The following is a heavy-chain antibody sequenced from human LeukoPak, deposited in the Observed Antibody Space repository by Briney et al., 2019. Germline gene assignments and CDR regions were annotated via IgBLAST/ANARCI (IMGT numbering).Heavy chain of an antibody. CDR3: AKDRTMVRSPRGYFQH. D-gene: IGHD3-10*01. J-gene: IGHJ1*01. CDR1: GFTFSSYA. V-gene: IGHV3-23*01. CDR2: ISGSGGST. Sequence: GGSLRLSSAASGFTFSSYAMSWVRQAPGKGLEWVSAISGSGGSTYYADSVKGRFTISRDNSKNTLYLQMNSLRAEDTAVYYCAKDRTMVRSPRGYFQHWGQGTLVTVSS.